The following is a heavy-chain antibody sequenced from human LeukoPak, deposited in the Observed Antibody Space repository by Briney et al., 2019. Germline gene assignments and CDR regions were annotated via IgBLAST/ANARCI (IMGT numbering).Heavy chain of an antibody. CDR2: ISGSGGST. CDR1: GFTFSNYA. J-gene: IGHJ4*02. D-gene: IGHD3/OR15-3a*01. V-gene: IGHV3-23*01. Sequence: GGSLRLSCAASGFTFSNYAMSWVRQAPGKGLEWVSSISGSGGSTHYPDSVKGRFTISRDNSKNTLILQMNSLRAEGTAVYYCAKGTLEPTIMFLDSWGQGTLVIVSS. CDR3: AKGTLEPTIMFLDS.